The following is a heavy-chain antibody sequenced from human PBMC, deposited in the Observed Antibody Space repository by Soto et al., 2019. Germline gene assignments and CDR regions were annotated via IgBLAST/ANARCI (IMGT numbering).Heavy chain of an antibody. J-gene: IGHJ3*02. Sequence: ASVKVSCKASGYTFTSYYMHWVRQAPGQGLEWMGIINPSGGSTSYAQKFQGRVTMTRDTSTSTVYMELSSLRSEDTAVYYCARDTGPGIAVAGPDAFDIWGQGTMATVSS. V-gene: IGHV1-46*01. D-gene: IGHD6-19*01. CDR3: ARDTGPGIAVAGPDAFDI. CDR2: INPSGGST. CDR1: GYTFTSYY.